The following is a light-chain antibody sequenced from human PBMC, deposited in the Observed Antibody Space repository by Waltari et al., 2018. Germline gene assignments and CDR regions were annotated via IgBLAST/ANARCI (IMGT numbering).Light chain of an antibody. CDR1: QSISSY. CDR2: STS. CDR3: QQSFSTPYT. V-gene: IGKV1-39*01. J-gene: IGKJ2*01. Sequence: DIRMTQSPSSLSASLGDRVTITRRASQSISSYVNWYQQKPGKAPKLLMYSTSSLQSGVPSRFSGSGSGTDFTLTVSSLQPEDFATYYCQQSFSTPYTFGQGTKLEIK.